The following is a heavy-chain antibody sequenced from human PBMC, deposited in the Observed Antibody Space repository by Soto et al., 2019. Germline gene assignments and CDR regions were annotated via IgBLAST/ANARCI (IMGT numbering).Heavy chain of an antibody. CDR3: ARRGSSSWYRPYYYYGMDV. V-gene: IGHV3-7*01. J-gene: IGHJ6*02. Sequence: EVQLVESGGGLVQPGGSLRLSCAASGFTFSSYWMSWVRQAPGKGLEWVANIKQDGSEKYYVDSVKGRFTISRDNAKNSLYLQMNRLRAEDTAVYYCARRGSSSWYRPYYYYGMDVWGQGTTVTVSS. CDR1: GFTFSSYW. D-gene: IGHD6-13*01. CDR2: IKQDGSEK.